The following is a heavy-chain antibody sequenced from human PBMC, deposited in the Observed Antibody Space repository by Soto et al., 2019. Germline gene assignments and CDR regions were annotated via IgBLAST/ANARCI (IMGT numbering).Heavy chain of an antibody. V-gene: IGHV4-31*03. Sequence: SETLSLTCTVSGDSISSGGYYWTWIRQHPGKGLEWIGYIYYSGSTYYSPSLKSRVTISIDTSKNQFSLKLSSVTAADTAVYYCASIVVPAAPFDYWGQGTLVTVSS. CDR2: IYYSGST. CDR1: GDSISSGGYY. CDR3: ASIVVPAAPFDY. D-gene: IGHD2-2*01. J-gene: IGHJ4*02.